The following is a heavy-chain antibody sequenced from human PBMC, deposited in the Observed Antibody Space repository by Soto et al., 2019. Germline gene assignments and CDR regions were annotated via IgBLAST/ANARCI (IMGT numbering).Heavy chain of an antibody. D-gene: IGHD6-13*01. CDR2: IRSKAYGGTT. Sequence: GGSLRLSCTASGFTFGDYAMSWFRQAPGKGLEWVGFIRSKAYGGTTEYAASVKGRFTISRDDSKSIAYLQMNSLKTEDTAVYYCTRNHEYSSSWYVVAWGEGALVTVGS. CDR1: GFTFGDYA. V-gene: IGHV3-49*03. J-gene: IGHJ5*02. CDR3: TRNHEYSSSWYVVA.